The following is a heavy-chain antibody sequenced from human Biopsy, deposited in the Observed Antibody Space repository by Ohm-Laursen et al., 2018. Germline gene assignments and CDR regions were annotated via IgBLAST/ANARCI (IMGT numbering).Heavy chain of an antibody. CDR1: GDSINSSY. Sequence: GTLSLTCSVSGDSINSSYWSWIRQAPGKGLEWIGFISNSGNTNYNHSLKSRVTISADTSKNQFSLKLGSVTVADTAVFYCARRGSGGRSFDYWGQGSLVTVSS. J-gene: IGHJ4*02. CDR3: ARRGSGGRSFDY. V-gene: IGHV4-59*08. D-gene: IGHD2-15*01. CDR2: ISNSGNT.